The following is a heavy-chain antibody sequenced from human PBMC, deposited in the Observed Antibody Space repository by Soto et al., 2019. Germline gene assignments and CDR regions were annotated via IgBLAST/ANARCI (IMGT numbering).Heavy chain of an antibody. CDR1: GFTFSSYE. CDR3: ASGVVITTSAFDI. CDR2: ISSSGSTI. Sequence: QPGGSLRLSCAASGFTFSSYEMNWVRQAPGKGLEWVSYISSSGSTIYYADSVKGRFTISRDNAKNSLYLQMNSLRAEDTAVYYCASGVVITTSAFDIWGQGTMVTVSS. V-gene: IGHV3-48*03. D-gene: IGHD3-22*01. J-gene: IGHJ3*02.